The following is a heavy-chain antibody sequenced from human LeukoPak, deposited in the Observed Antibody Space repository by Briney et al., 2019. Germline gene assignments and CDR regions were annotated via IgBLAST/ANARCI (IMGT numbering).Heavy chain of an antibody. CDR3: AKEGDSSLILWFDP. CDR1: GFIFSRDA. CDR2: ISGRGGSR. D-gene: IGHD6-13*01. Sequence: GXSLRLSCAASGFIFSRDAMSWVRQAPGKGLEWGSGISGRGGSRDYADSVKGRFTISRDNSKNTLYLQMNSLRAEDTAVYYCAKEGDSSLILWFDPWGQGTLVTVSS. V-gene: IGHV3-23*01. J-gene: IGHJ5*02.